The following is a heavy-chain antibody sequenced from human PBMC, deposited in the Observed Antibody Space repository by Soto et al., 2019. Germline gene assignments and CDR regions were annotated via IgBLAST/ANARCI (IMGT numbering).Heavy chain of an antibody. D-gene: IGHD3-10*01. CDR1: GFTFSTYA. V-gene: IGHV3-23*01. Sequence: GGSLRLSCAASGFTFSTYAMSWVRQAPGKGMEWVSSICGSTGITFYADSVKGWFTISRDNSKNSLYLQMNSLRAEDTAVYYCAKDEDGLGSYYKGPYDPWGQGTLVTVSS. CDR3: AKDEDGLGSYYKGPYDP. J-gene: IGHJ5*02. CDR2: ICGSTGIT.